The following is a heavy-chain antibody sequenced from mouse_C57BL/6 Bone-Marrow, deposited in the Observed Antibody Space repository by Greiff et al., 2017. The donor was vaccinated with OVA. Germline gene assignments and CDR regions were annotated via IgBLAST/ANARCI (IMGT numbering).Heavy chain of an antibody. CDR3: TSFITTVGAMDY. D-gene: IGHD1-1*01. CDR1: GYTFTAYE. CDR2: IDPETGGT. Sequence: QVQLQQSGAELVRPGASVTLSCKASGYTFTAYEMHWVKQTPVHGLEWIGAIDPETGGTAYNQKFKGKAILTADKSSSTAYMELRSLTSEDSAVYYCTSFITTVGAMDYWGQGTSVTVSS. V-gene: IGHV1-15*01. J-gene: IGHJ4*01.